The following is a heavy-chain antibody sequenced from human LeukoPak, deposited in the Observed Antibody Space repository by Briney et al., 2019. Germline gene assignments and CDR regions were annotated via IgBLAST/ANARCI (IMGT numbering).Heavy chain of an antibody. CDR1: GFTFSSYW. D-gene: IGHD3-22*01. V-gene: IGHV3-74*01. CDR3: ARAPGSGYYY. CDR2: ISTDGSST. Sequence: GGSLRLSCAASGFTFSSYWMHWVRQAPGKGLVWVSRISTDGSSTTYADSVKGRFTISRDNAKNTLYLQMNSLRAEDTAVYYCARAPGSGYYYWGQGTLVTVSS. J-gene: IGHJ4*02.